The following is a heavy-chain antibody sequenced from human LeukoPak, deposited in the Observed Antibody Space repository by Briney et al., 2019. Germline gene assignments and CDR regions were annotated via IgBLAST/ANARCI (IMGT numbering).Heavy chain of an antibody. J-gene: IGHJ6*03. D-gene: IGHD2-2*01. CDR2: ISGRGGTT. Sequence: GSSLRLSCAASGFTFSDHAMTWVRQVPGKGLEWVSGISGRGGTTYSADYLKGRFTVSRDNSKNTLYLQMNDLRAEDTAEYFCAKGGYCRGTNCYFYYMDVWGKGTTVTVSS. CDR1: GFTFSDHA. CDR3: AKGGYCRGTNCYFYYMDV. V-gene: IGHV3-23*01.